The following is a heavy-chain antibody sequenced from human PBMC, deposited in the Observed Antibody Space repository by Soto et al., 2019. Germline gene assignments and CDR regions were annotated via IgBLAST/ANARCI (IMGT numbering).Heavy chain of an antibody. V-gene: IGHV3-11*06. Sequence: GGSLRLSCAASGFTFSDYYMSWIRQAPGKGLEWVSYISSSSSYTNYADSVKGRFTISRDNAKNSLYLQMNSLRAEDTAVYYCARLRYQLLFMDVWGQGTTVTVSS. CDR3: ARLRYQLLFMDV. J-gene: IGHJ6*02. CDR2: ISSSSSYT. CDR1: GFTFSDYY. D-gene: IGHD2-2*01.